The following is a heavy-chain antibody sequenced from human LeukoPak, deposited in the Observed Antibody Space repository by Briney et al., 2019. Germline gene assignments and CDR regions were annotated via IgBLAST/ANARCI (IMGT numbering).Heavy chain of an antibody. V-gene: IGHV3-23*01. D-gene: IGHD1-26*01. J-gene: IGHJ4*02. CDR1: GFVFRGYP. CDR3: AKGREKMRGFDY. CDR2: ISGSSGTT. Sequence: GASLRLSCAASGFVFRGYPMSWVRQAPGKELEWVSAISGSSGTTYYADSVKGRFTISRDNSKNTLYLQMNSLRPEDTAVYYCAKGREKMRGFDYWGQGTLVTVSS.